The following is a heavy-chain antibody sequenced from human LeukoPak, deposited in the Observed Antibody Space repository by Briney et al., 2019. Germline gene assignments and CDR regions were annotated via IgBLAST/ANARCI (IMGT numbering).Heavy chain of an antibody. J-gene: IGHJ4*02. CDR1: GFTFSTFA. V-gene: IGHV3-23*01. Sequence: GGSLRLSCAASGFTFSTFAMIWVRQPPGKGLEWVSSIFPSGGEIHYADSVRGRFTISRDNSKSTLSLQMNSLRAEDTAIYYCAKDHLPGIVVADRDYWGQGTLVTVSS. CDR2: IFPSGGEI. D-gene: IGHD6-19*01. CDR3: AKDHLPGIVVADRDY.